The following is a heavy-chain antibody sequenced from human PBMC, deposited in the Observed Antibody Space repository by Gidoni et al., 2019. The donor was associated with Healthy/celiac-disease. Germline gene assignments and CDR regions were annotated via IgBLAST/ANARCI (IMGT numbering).Heavy chain of an antibody. D-gene: IGHD3-22*01. Sequence: QVTLKESGPVLVKPTETLTLTCTVSGLSLSNARMGVSWIRRPPGKALEWLAHIFSIDEKSYRTSLKSRLTISKDTSKSQVVLTMTNMDPVDTATYYCARIITYYYDSSGYPAFDYWGQGTLVTVSS. V-gene: IGHV2-26*01. CDR2: IFSIDEK. J-gene: IGHJ4*02. CDR3: ARIITYYYDSSGYPAFDY. CDR1: GLSLSNARMG.